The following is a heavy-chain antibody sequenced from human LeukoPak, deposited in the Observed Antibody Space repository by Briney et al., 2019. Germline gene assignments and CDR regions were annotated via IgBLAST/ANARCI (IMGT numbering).Heavy chain of an antibody. J-gene: IGHJ4*02. CDR2: IYYSGST. CDR3: ARANYVDTLYYFDS. CDR1: GGSISSYY. V-gene: IGHV4-59*01. D-gene: IGHD5-18*01. Sequence: SETLSLTCTVSGGSISSYYWSWIRQPPGKGLEWIGYIYYSGSTNYNPSLKSRVTISVDTSKNQFSLKLSSVTAADTAVYYCARANYVDTLYYFDSWAQGTLVTVSS.